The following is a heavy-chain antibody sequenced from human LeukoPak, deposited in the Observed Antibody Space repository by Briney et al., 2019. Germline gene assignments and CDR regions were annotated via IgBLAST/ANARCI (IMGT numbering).Heavy chain of an antibody. V-gene: IGHV4-59*08. CDR1: GGSISSYY. CDR3: ARHPSRGPYYYYGMDV. D-gene: IGHD2-15*01. J-gene: IGHJ6*02. Sequence: SETLSLTCTVSGGSISSYYWSWIRQPPGKGLEWIGYIYYSGSTNYNPSPKSRVTISVDTSKNQFSLKLSSVTAADTAVYYCARHPSRGPYYYYGMDVWGQGTTVTVSS. CDR2: IYYSGST.